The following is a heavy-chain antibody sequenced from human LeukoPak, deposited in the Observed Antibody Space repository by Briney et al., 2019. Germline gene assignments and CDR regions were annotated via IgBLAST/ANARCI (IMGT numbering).Heavy chain of an antibody. V-gene: IGHV3-48*01. CDR2: ISSSSSTI. CDR1: GFTFSSYS. Sequence: GGSLRLSCAASGFTFSSYSMNWVRQAPGKGLEWVSYISSSSSTIYYADSVKGRFTISRDNAKNSLYLQMNSLRAEDTAVYYCARDLYYDSSGYHDWGQGTLVTVSS. CDR3: ARDLYYDSSGYHD. J-gene: IGHJ4*02. D-gene: IGHD3-22*01.